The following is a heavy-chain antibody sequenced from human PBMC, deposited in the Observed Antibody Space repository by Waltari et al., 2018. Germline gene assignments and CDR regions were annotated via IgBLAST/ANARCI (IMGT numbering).Heavy chain of an antibody. D-gene: IGHD3-10*01. CDR3: SRGTDAYKSGNY. J-gene: IGHJ4*02. V-gene: IGHV4-34*01. CDR2: IHPSGNI. Sequence: QVQLQQWGAGLLKPSETLSPPCAVYVATFSGSSWIWPRHSPGNGLEWIGEIHPSGNIHYNPSRKSRLSISGDASKIQFSRKLNSMTAADTAVYYWSRGTDAYKSGNYWGQGTLVSVSS. CDR1: VATFSGSS.